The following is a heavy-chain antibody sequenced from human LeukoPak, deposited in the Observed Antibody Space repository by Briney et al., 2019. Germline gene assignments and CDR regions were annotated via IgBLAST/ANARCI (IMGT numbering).Heavy chain of an antibody. CDR3: AKDMLGDGDSKYFFDY. J-gene: IGHJ4*02. CDR2: ISWNSGSI. V-gene: IGHV3-9*01. CDR1: GFTFDDYA. D-gene: IGHD4-17*01. Sequence: PGGSLRLSCAASGFTFDDYAMHWVRQAPGKGLEWVSGISWNSGSIAYAGSVKGRFTISRDSAKNSLYLQMNSLRAEDTALYYCAKDMLGDGDSKYFFDYWGQGTLVTVSS.